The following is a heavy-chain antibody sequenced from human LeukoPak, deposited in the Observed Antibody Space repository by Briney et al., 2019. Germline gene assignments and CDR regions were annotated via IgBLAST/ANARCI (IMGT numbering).Heavy chain of an antibody. CDR2: ISSSGSTI. D-gene: IGHD6-6*01. CDR3: ARETSIAAPGY. J-gene: IGHJ4*02. CDR1: GCTFSAYY. V-gene: IGHV3-11*04. Sequence: GGSLRLSCAASGCTFSAYYMSWIRQAPGKGLEWVSYISSSGSTIYYADSVKGRFTISRDNAKNSLYLQMNSLRAEDTAVYYCARETSIAAPGYWGQGTLVTVSS.